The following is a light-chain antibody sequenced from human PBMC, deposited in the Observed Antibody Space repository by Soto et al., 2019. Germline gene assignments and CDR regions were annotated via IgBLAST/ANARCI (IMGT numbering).Light chain of an antibody. CDR3: QQRSNWPLYT. J-gene: IGKJ2*01. CDR2: DVT. V-gene: IGKV3-11*01. CDR1: QSVSNK. Sequence: EIVLTQSPATLSLSPGERATLSCRASQSVSNKLAWYQQKSGQAPRLLIYDVTNRATGIPARFSGSGSGTDFTLTISSLEHEDFAVYYCQQRSNWPLYTFGQGTKLEIK.